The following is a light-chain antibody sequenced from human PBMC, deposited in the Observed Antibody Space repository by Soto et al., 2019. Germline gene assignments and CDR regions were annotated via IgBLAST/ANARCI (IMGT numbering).Light chain of an antibody. J-gene: IGKJ2*01. CDR2: SAS. CDR1: QSVSSSY. V-gene: IGKV3-20*01. Sequence: EIVLTQSPGILSLSPGERATLSCRASQSVSSSYLAWYQQKPGQAPRLLIYSASNRATGIPDRFSASGSKTDFTLTSSRLEPEDFAVYYCQQYGSSPPYTFGQGTKLEIK. CDR3: QQYGSSPPYT.